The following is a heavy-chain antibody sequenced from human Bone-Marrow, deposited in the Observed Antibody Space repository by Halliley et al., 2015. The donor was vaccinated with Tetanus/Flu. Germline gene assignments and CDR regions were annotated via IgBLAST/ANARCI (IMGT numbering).Heavy chain of an antibody. CDR1: GYSFPSHW. J-gene: IGHJ4*02. D-gene: IGHD6-6*01. Sequence: QLVQSGAELKKPGESLKISCKGSGYSFPSHWIGWVRQTPGKGLEWMGLIYPDDSDTRYSPSFKSQVTISVDKSINTAFLRWASLKASDSGMYYCARCIGARPWSDYWGQGTLVTVSS. V-gene: IGHV5-51*03. CDR2: IYPDDSDT. CDR3: ARCIGARPWSDY.